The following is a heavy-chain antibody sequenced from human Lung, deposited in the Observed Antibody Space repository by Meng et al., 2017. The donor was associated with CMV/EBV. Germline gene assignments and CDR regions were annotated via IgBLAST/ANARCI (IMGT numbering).Heavy chain of an antibody. Sequence: VPLRGPGPALVKPSETRSLTCAVSGDSITNHNWWAWVRQPPGKGLEWIGEIPHRGSSAYNPSLKSRVSMSIDKSKNQFSLKLTSVTAADTAVYHCLRRSGGSVWGQGTLVTVSS. D-gene: IGHD3-10*01. CDR3: LRRSGGSV. V-gene: IGHV4-4*02. J-gene: IGHJ1*01. CDR2: IPHRGSS. CDR1: GDSITNHNW.